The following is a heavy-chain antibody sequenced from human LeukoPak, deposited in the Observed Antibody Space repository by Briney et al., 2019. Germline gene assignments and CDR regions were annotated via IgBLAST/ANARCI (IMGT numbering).Heavy chain of an antibody. J-gene: IGHJ4*02. V-gene: IGHV4-34*01. CDR2: INHSGST. CDR3: ARDVAYYYDSSGYYDY. CDR1: GGSFSGYY. Sequence: PETLSLTCAVYGGSFSGYYWSWIRQPPGKGLEWIGEINHSGSTNYNPSLKSRVTISADTSKNQFSLKLSSVTAADTAVYYCARDVAYYYDSSGYYDYWGRGTLVTVSS. D-gene: IGHD3-22*01.